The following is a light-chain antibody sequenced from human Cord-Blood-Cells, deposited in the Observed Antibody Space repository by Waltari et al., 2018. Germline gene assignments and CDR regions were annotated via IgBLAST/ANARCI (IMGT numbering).Light chain of an antibody. CDR1: QCVTRT. V-gene: IGKV3-20*01. Sequence: SYRASQCVTRTLAWDQQKPSQAPRLHIDGASNRATGIPDRFSSSWSGTDFRLAISRREPEDVAVYYVQHYLRLPATFGQGTKVVIK. CDR2: GAS. CDR3: QHYLRLPAT. J-gene: IGKJ1*01.